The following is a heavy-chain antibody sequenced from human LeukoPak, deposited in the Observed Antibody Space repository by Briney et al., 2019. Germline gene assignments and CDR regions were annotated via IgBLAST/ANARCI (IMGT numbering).Heavy chain of an antibody. D-gene: IGHD3-22*01. CDR2: IHTSGST. Sequence: SETLSLTCSVSGGSISSGSYYWSWIRQPAGKGLEWIGRIHTSGSTNYNPSLKSRVTMSFDASNNQFSLRLSSVTAADTAVYYCARVTTGGYYNYWGQGTLVTVSS. CDR1: GGSISSGSYY. J-gene: IGHJ4*02. CDR3: ARVTTGGYYNY. V-gene: IGHV4-61*02.